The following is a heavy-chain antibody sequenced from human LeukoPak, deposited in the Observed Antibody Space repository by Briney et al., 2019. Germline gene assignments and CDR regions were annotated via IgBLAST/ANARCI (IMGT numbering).Heavy chain of an antibody. CDR1: GFTFSSYW. D-gene: IGHD3-3*01. J-gene: IGHJ4*02. CDR2: IKQDGSEK. V-gene: IGHV3-7*01. CDR3: AKDLIGESG. Sequence: GSLRLSCAASGFTFSSYWMTWVRQAPGKGLEWVANIKQDGSEKYYVDSVKGRFTNSRDNSKNTVYLQMNSLRAEDTAVYYCAKDLIGESGWGQGTLVTVSS.